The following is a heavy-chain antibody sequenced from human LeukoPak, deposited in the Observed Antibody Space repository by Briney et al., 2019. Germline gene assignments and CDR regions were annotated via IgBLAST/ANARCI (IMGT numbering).Heavy chain of an antibody. D-gene: IGHD6-19*01. CDR3: ASSAVGYSYDYGMDV. Sequence: GGSLRLSCAASGFSFSSYTMHGGRQAPGRGREWGAGISYDGSNKYYADSVKGRFTISRDNSKNTLYLQMNSLRAEDTAVYYCASSAVGYSYDYGMDVWGQGTPVTVSS. CDR1: GFSFSSYT. CDR2: ISYDGSNK. V-gene: IGHV3-30*04. J-gene: IGHJ6*02.